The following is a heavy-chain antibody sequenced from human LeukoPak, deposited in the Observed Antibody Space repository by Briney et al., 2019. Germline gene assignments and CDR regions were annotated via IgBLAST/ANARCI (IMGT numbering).Heavy chain of an antibody. CDR1: GYTFTGYY. Sequence: ASVKVSCKASGYTFTGYYMHWVRQAPGQRLEWMGWINAGNGNTKYSQEFQGRVTITRDTSASTAYMELSSLRSEDMAVYYCAREDGHSSSWYFDYWGQGTLVTVSS. V-gene: IGHV1-3*03. CDR3: AREDGHSSSWYFDY. CDR2: INAGNGNT. J-gene: IGHJ4*02. D-gene: IGHD6-13*01.